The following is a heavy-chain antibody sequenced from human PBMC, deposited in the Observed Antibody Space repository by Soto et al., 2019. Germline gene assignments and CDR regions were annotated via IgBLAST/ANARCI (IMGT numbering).Heavy chain of an antibody. Sequence: PSETLSITCTVSGGSISSYYWSWIRQPPGKGLEWIGYIYYSGSTNYNPSLKSRVTISVDTSKNQFSLKLSSVTAADTAVYYCARDRGEFDPWGQGTLVTVSS. J-gene: IGHJ5*02. V-gene: IGHV4-59*01. CDR2: IYYSGST. CDR3: ARDRGEFDP. CDR1: GGSISSYY. D-gene: IGHD3-10*01.